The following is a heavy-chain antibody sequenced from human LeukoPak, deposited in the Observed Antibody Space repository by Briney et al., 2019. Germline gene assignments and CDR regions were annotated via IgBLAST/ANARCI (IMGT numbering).Heavy chain of an antibody. Sequence: GGSLRLSCAASRFTFSSYAMSWVRQAPGKGLEWVSAISDSGGSTYYADSVKGRFIISRDNSKNTLYLQMNSLRDEDTAVYYCAKVPYTSSYYYFDYWGQGTLVTVSS. CDR2: ISDSGGST. V-gene: IGHV3-23*01. J-gene: IGHJ4*02. CDR3: AKVPYTSSYYYFDY. D-gene: IGHD6-13*01. CDR1: RFTFSSYA.